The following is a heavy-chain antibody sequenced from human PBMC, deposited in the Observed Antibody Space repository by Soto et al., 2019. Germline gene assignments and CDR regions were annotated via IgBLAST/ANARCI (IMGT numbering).Heavy chain of an antibody. CDR1: GYSLSGYY. D-gene: IGHD6-13*01. Sequence: ASVKVSCKASGYSLSGYYLHWVRQAPGQGPEWMGWINPNSGGTKYVQTFQGRVTMTRDTSISTVYLELSRLRSDDTAVYYCARGGGIAAPGPNWFDPWGQGTLVTVSS. CDR3: ARGGGIAAPGPNWFDP. CDR2: INPNSGGT. J-gene: IGHJ5*02. V-gene: IGHV1-2*02.